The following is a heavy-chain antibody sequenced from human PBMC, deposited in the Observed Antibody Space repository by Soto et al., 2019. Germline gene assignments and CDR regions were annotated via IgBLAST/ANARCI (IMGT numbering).Heavy chain of an antibody. CDR2: INAYNGNT. J-gene: IGHJ4*02. CDR3: ARDQSRGITMVRGVIPPLDY. V-gene: IGHV1-18*01. CDR1: GYTFTSYA. D-gene: IGHD3-10*01. Sequence: ASVKVSCKASGYTFTSYAVHWVRQAPGQRLEWMGWINAYNGNTNYAQKLQGRVTMTTDTSTSTAYMELRSLRSDDTAVYYCARDQSRGITMVRGVIPPLDYWGQGTLVTVSS.